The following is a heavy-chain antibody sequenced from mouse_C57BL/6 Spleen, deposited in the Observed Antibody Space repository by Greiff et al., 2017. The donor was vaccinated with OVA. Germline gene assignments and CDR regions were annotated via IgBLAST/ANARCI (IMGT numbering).Heavy chain of an antibody. V-gene: IGHV1-52*01. J-gene: IGHJ2*01. CDR2: IDPSDSET. CDR3: AREPMVTTGRAYYFDY. CDR1: GYTFTSYW. D-gene: IGHD2-2*01. Sequence: QVQLQQPGAELVRPGSSVKLSCKASGYTFTSYWMHWVKQRPIQGLEWIGNIDPSDSETHYNQKFKDKATLTVDKSSSTAYMQLSSLTSEDSAVYYCAREPMVTTGRAYYFDYWGQGTTLTVSS.